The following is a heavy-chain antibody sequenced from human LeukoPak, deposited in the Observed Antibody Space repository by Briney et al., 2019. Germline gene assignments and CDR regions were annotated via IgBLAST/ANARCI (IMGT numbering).Heavy chain of an antibody. V-gene: IGHV1-69*05. CDR3: ARGRSFDAFDI. CDR2: IVPIFGTA. J-gene: IGHJ3*02. CDR1: GGTFSSYA. Sequence: GASVKVSCKASGGTFSSYAISWVRQAPGQGLEWMGGIVPIFGTANYAQKFQGRVTITTDESTSTAYMELSSLRSEDTAVYYCARGRSFDAFDIWGQGTMVTVSS.